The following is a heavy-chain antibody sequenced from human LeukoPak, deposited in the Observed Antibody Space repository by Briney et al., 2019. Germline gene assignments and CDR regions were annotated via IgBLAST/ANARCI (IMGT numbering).Heavy chain of an antibody. CDR1: GFTFSNAW. V-gene: IGHV3-15*01. D-gene: IGHD3-22*01. J-gene: IGHJ4*02. CDR3: TTDFLYYYDSSGYYYFDY. CDR2: IKSKTDGGTT. Sequence: GGSLRLSCAASGFTFSNAWMSWVRQAPGKGLEWVGRIKSKTDGGTTDYAAPVKDRFTISRDDSKNTLYLQMNSLKTEDTAVYYCTTDFLYYYDSSGYYYFDYWGQGTLVTVSS.